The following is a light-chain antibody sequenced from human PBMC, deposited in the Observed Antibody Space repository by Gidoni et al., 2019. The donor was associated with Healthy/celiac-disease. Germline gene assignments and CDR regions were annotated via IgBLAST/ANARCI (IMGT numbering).Light chain of an antibody. CDR2: GAS. V-gene: IGKV3-15*01. CDR1: QSVSSN. Sequence: DIVMTQSPATLSVSPGERATLSCRASQSVSSNLAWYQQKPGQAPRLLIYGASTRAAGIPARFSGSGSGTEFTLTISSLQSEDFAVYYCQQYNNWGVTFGQGTRLEIK. J-gene: IGKJ5*01. CDR3: QQYNNWGVT.